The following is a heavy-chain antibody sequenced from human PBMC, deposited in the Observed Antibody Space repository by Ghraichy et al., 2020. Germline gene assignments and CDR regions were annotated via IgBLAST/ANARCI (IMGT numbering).Heavy chain of an antibody. Sequence: SLNISCAASGFTFSSYGMHWVRQAPGKGLEWVAVISYDGSNKYYADSVKGRFTISRDNSKNTLYLQMNSLRAEDTAVYYCAKYRRVGRYIAAAGAAFDYWGQGTLVTVSS. D-gene: IGHD6-13*01. J-gene: IGHJ4*02. CDR2: ISYDGSNK. CDR1: GFTFSSYG. CDR3: AKYRRVGRYIAAAGAAFDY. V-gene: IGHV3-30*18.